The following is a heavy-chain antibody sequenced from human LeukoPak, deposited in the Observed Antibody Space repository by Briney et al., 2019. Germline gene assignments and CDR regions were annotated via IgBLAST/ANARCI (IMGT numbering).Heavy chain of an antibody. Sequence: PGRSLRLSCAASGFTFDDYAMHWVRQAPGKGLEWVSGISWNSGSIGYADSVKGRFTISRDNSKNTLYLQMNSLRAEDTAVYYCARDIAAAGDYWGQGTLVTVSS. D-gene: IGHD6-13*01. CDR1: GFTFDDYA. CDR3: ARDIAAAGDY. V-gene: IGHV3-9*01. J-gene: IGHJ4*02. CDR2: ISWNSGSI.